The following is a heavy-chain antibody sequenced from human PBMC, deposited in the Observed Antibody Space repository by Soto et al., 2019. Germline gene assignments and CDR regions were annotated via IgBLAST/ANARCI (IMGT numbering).Heavy chain of an antibody. J-gene: IGHJ4*02. D-gene: IGHD3-16*01. Sequence: QVQLVQSGAEVKKPGASVKVSCKATGYTFTNFGISWVRQAPGQGLEWMGWISAYNGNTNYAQKFQGRVTMTTDTSTRTAYMEVRSLRFDDTAVYYCARGGTPIDYWVQGTLVTISS. CDR1: GYTFTNFG. CDR2: ISAYNGNT. CDR3: ARGGTPIDY. V-gene: IGHV1-18*01.